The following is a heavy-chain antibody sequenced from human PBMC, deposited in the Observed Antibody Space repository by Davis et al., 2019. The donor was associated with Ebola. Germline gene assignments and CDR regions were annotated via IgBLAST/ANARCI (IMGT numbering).Heavy chain of an antibody. CDR2: IYYSGST. CDR1: GGSISSGDYY. CDR3: ARLPDCSGGSCYVYYGMDV. Sequence: PSETLSLTCTVSGGSISSGDYYWSWIRQPPGKGLEWIGYIYYSGSTYYNPSLKSRVAISVDTSKNQFSLKLSSVTAADTAVYYCARLPDCSGGSCYVYYGMDVWGQGTTVTVSS. D-gene: IGHD2-15*01. V-gene: IGHV4-30-4*01. J-gene: IGHJ6*02.